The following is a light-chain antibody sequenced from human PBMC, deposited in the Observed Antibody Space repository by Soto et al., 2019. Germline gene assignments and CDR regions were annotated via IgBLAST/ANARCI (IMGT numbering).Light chain of an antibody. CDR2: DST. V-gene: IGKV3-11*01. CDR1: QSIHTS. J-gene: IGKJ5*01. Sequence: VLTQSPATLSLSPGERATLSCRASQSIHTSLAWYQQKPGQPPRLVVYDSTLRANGVPDRFGGSRSGTEFTLTINNLEPEHFAVYYCQQRNVWPPITFGQGTRLEI. CDR3: QQRNVWPPIT.